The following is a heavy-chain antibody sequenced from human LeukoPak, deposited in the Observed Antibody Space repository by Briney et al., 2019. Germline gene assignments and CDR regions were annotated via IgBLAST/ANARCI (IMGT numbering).Heavy chain of an antibody. CDR3: ARNYCSSTSCYGYYYYYMDV. Sequence: PSETLSLTCTVSGGSISSYYWSWIRRPPGKGLEWIGYIYYSGSTNYNPSLKSRVTISIDTSKNQFSLKLSSVTAADTAVYYCARNYCSSTSCYGYYYYYMDVWGKGTTVTVSS. CDR1: GGSISSYY. V-gene: IGHV4-59*01. CDR2: IYYSGST. D-gene: IGHD2-2*01. J-gene: IGHJ6*03.